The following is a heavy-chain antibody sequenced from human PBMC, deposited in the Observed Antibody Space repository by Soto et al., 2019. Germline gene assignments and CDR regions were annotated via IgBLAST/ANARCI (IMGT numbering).Heavy chain of an antibody. CDR2: IIPILGTA. J-gene: IGHJ6*01. V-gene: IGHV1-69*01. CDR3: ARVKRSYQMTHSYGMDG. D-gene: IGHD2-2*01. Sequence: GASVKVCCNASGVTFSSSAISCVRQAPGQGLEWRGVIIPILGTANYAQKFQGRVTSTADESTSTAYMELRSLRSEDPAVYYSARVKRSYQMTHSYGMDGSGQGTTVPV. CDR1: GVTFSSSA.